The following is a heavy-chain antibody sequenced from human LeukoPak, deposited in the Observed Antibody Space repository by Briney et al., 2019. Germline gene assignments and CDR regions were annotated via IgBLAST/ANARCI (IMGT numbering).Heavy chain of an antibody. CDR1: GGSISSNTYY. J-gene: IGHJ4*02. D-gene: IGHD6-25*01. V-gene: IGHV4-39*02. CDR3: AREFNGSPDY. CDR2: IRYSGRT. Sequence: SETLSLTCTVSGGSISSNTYYWSWIRQPPGKGLEWIGSIRYSGRTYYKPSLKSRVTLSVDTSRNQLLLNLRSVTAADTAMYYCAREFNGSPDYLGQGTLVTVSS.